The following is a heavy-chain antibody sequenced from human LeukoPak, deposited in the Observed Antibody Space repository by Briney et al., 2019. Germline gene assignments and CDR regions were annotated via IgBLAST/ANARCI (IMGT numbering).Heavy chain of an antibody. CDR1: GGSISSYY. V-gene: IGHV4-59*01. CDR2: IYYSGST. J-gene: IGHJ3*02. D-gene: IGHD1-26*01. Sequence: SETLSLTCTVSGGSISSYYWSWIREPPGKGLEWIGYIYYSGSTNYNPFLKSRVTISVDTSKNQFSLKLSSVTAADTAVYYCAREGLIVGADDAFDIWGQGTMVTVSS. CDR3: AREGLIVGADDAFDI.